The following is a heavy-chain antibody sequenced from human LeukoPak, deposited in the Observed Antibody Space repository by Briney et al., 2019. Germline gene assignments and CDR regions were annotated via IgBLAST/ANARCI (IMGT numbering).Heavy chain of an antibody. CDR3: ASSSGRYYPEYFQH. CDR1: GGSISSGGYY. J-gene: IGHJ1*01. D-gene: IGHD1-26*01. Sequence: SETLSLTCTVSGGSISSGGYYWSWIRKHPGKGLEWIGYIYYSGSTYYNPSLKSRVTISVDTSKNQFSLKLSSVTAADTAVYYCASSSGRYYPEYFQHWGQGTLVTVSS. CDR2: IYYSGST. V-gene: IGHV4-31*03.